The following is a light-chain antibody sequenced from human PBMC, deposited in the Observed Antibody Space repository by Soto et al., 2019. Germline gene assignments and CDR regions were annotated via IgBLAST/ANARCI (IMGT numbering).Light chain of an antibody. Sequence: QSVLTQPASVSGSPGQSIAISCTGTSSDVGGYNYVSWYQHHPGKAPTVMIYDVSNRPSGVSDRFSGSKSGNTASLTISGLQADDEADYYCSSYTSSSTYVFGTGTQLTVL. CDR1: SSDVGGYNY. CDR2: DVS. V-gene: IGLV2-14*03. CDR3: SSYTSSSTYV. J-gene: IGLJ1*01.